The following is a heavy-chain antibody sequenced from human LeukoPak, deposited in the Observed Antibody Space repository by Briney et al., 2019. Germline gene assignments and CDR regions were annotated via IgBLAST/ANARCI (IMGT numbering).Heavy chain of an antibody. V-gene: IGHV3-74*01. CDR1: GFTFSSYW. CDR3: ARRGTTGTAFDY. Sequence: GGSLRLSCAASGFTFSSYWMHWVRQTPGKGLVWVSRISGDGSSTSYADSVEGRFTISRDNAKNTLYLQMNSLRAEDTAVYYCARRGTTGTAFDYWGQGTLVTVSS. D-gene: IGHD1-1*01. J-gene: IGHJ4*02. CDR2: ISGDGSST.